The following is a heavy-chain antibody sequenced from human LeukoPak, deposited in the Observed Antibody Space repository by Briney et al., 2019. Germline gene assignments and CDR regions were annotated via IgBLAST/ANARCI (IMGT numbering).Heavy chain of an antibody. D-gene: IGHD5-18*01. Sequence: ASVKVSCKASGYTFTSYYMHWVRQAPGQGPEWMGWINPNSGGTIYAQKFQGRVTMTEDTSTDTAYMELSSLRSEDTAVYYCATQIQLWSLYGMDAWGQGTTVTVSS. CDR3: ATQIQLWSLYGMDA. J-gene: IGHJ6*02. V-gene: IGHV1-2*02. CDR1: GYTFTSYY. CDR2: INPNSGGT.